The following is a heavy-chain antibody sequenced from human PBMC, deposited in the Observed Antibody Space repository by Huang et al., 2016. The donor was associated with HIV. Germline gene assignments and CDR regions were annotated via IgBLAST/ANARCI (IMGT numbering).Heavy chain of an antibody. J-gene: IGHJ6*02. CDR2: IYYSGNT. Sequence: LQLQESGPGLVKSSETLSLICTVSGGSISSSRYYWGWIRQPPGKGPAWFGGIYYSGNTYYNPPLKSRVTISVDTSKNQFSLKVNSVTAADTAVYYCARHGRVAGHYYNNMDVWGRGTTVTVSS. CDR1: GGSISSSRYY. D-gene: IGHD6-19*01. V-gene: IGHV4-39*01. CDR3: ARHGRVAGHYYNNMDV.